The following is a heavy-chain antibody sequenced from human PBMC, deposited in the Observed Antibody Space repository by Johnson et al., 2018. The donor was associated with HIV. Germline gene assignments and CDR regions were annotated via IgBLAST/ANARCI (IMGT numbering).Heavy chain of an antibody. CDR1: GFTFSSYG. CDR3: ATDGWGEWGGGCDS. V-gene: IGHV3-30*02. D-gene: IGHD3-16*01. CDR2: IRYDGSNK. Sequence: QMLLVESGGGVVQPGGSLRLSCAASGFTFSSYGMHWVRQAPGKGLEWVAFIRYDGSNKYYAASVKGLFTISRDNSKNTLYLQMNSLRAEDTAVYYCATDGWGEWGGGCDSWGQGTMVTVSS. J-gene: IGHJ3*02.